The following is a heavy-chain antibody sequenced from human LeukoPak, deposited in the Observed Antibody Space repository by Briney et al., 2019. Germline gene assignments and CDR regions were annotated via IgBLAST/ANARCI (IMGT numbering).Heavy chain of an antibody. D-gene: IGHD6-19*01. CDR2: INHSGST. CDR3: ARDSSSGWYGSNWFDP. CDR1: GGSFSGYY. V-gene: IGHV4-34*01. J-gene: IGHJ5*02. Sequence: KPSETLSLTCAVYGGSFSGYYWSWIRQPPGKGLEWIGEINHSGSTNYNPSLKSRVTISVDTSKNQFSLKLSSVTAADTAVYYCARDSSSGWYGSNWFDPWGQGTLVTVSS.